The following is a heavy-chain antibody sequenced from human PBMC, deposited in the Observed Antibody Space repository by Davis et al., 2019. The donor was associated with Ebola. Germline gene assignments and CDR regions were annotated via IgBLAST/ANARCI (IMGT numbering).Heavy chain of an antibody. CDR2: ISASEGHT. V-gene: IGHV3-23*01. J-gene: IGHJ4*02. Sequence: PGGSLRLSCAASGFTFSNYDMSWVRHVPGKGLEWVSTISASEGHTHYSDSVSGRFTISRDNSKNTLYLQMNSLRAEDTATYYCARYCHYTDCSYFDCWGQGTMVAVSS. D-gene: IGHD2-15*01. CDR1: GFTFSNYD. CDR3: ARYCHYTDCSYFDC.